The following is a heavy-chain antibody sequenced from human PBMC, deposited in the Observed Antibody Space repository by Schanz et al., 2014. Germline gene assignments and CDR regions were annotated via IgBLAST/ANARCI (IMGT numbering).Heavy chain of an antibody. CDR2: IDGEGSDT. Sequence: VQLVESGGGVVQPGGSLRLSCAASGFTFSNNWMHWFRQGPGKGLSWVARIDGEGSDTRYADSVKGRFTISRDNARNTLYLQMNSLRAEDTAVYYCAVLGGFGELPLDYRGQGTLVTVSS. CDR1: GFTFSNNW. V-gene: IGHV3-74*02. J-gene: IGHJ4*02. CDR3: AVLGGFGELPLDY. D-gene: IGHD3-10*01.